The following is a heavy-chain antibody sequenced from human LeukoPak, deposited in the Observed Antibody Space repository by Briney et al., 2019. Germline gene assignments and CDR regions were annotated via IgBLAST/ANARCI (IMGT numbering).Heavy chain of an antibody. CDR3: AKDANYYDSSGYYYDIIS. Sequence: PGGSLRLSCAASGFTFSSYAMSWVRQAPGKGLEWVSAISGSGGSTYYADSVKGRFTISRDNSKNTLYLQMNSLRAEDTAVYYCAKDANYYDSSGYYYDIISWGQGTLVTVSS. V-gene: IGHV3-23*01. CDR1: GFTFSSYA. CDR2: ISGSGGST. J-gene: IGHJ5*02. D-gene: IGHD3-22*01.